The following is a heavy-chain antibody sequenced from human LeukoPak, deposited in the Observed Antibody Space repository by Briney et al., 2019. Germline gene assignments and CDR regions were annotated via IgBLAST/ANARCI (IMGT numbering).Heavy chain of an antibody. D-gene: IGHD1-26*01. J-gene: IGHJ4*02. Sequence: PSETLSLTCTVSGGSISSYYWSWIRQPAGKGLEWIGRIYTGGSTNYNPSLKSRVTMSVDTSKNQFSLKLSSVTAADTAVYYCARDSLVGAYYYFDYWGQGTLVTVSS. V-gene: IGHV4-4*07. CDR2: IYTGGST. CDR3: ARDSLVGAYYYFDY. CDR1: GGSISSYY.